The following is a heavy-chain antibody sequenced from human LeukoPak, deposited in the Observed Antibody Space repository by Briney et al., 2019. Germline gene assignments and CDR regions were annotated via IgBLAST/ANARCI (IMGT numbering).Heavy chain of an antibody. D-gene: IGHD3-22*01. CDR3: ARPGSYYDSSGYRPQAYYYYGMDV. Sequence: ASVKVSCKASGYTFTNYGITWVRQAPGQGLEWMGWISAHDGTRNYALKHEDRVTMTTDTSTSTAYMELRSLRSDDTAVYYCARPGSYYDSSGYRPQAYYYYGMDVWGQGTTVTVSS. J-gene: IGHJ6*02. V-gene: IGHV1-18*01. CDR2: ISAHDGTR. CDR1: GYTFTNYG.